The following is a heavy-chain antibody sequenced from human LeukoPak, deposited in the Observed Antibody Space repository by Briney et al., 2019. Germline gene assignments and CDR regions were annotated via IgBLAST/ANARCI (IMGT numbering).Heavy chain of an antibody. J-gene: IGHJ5*02. CDR1: GYSISSGYY. V-gene: IGHV4-38-2*01. CDR2: IYHSGST. CDR3: ARGIVVVPAARWFDP. D-gene: IGHD2-2*01. Sequence: SETLSLTCAVSGYSISSGYYWGWIRQPPGKGLEWIGSIYHSGSTYYNPSVKSRVTISVDTSKNQFSLKLSSVTAADTAVYYCARGIVVVPAARWFDPWGQGTLVTVSS.